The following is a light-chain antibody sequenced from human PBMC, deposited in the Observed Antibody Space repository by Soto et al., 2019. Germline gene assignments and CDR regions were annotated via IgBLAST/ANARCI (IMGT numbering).Light chain of an antibody. CDR2: GAS. Sequence: ETVMTQSPATLSVSPGEGATLCCGASQSLNTNLAWYQQKLGQAPRVLIYGASTRATGIPARFSGSGSGTEFTLTISGLQSEDSGVYFCHEYNTWPWTFGQGTRVEIK. CDR1: QSLNTN. V-gene: IGKV3-15*01. J-gene: IGKJ1*01. CDR3: HEYNTWPWT.